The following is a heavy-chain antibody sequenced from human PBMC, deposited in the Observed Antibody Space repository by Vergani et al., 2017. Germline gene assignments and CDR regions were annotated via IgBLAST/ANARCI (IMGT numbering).Heavy chain of an antibody. D-gene: IGHD3-22*01. J-gene: IGHJ6*03. Sequence: QVQLVQSGAEVKKPGSSVKVSCKASGGTFSSYAISWVRQAPGQGLEWIGGIIPIFGTANYAQKFQGRVTITADESTSTAYMELSSLRSEDTAVYYCARAYYYDSSGYSNYYYMDVWGKGTTVTVSS. CDR1: GGTFSSYA. V-gene: IGHV1-69*01. CDR3: ARAYYYDSSGYSNYYYMDV. CDR2: IIPIFGTA.